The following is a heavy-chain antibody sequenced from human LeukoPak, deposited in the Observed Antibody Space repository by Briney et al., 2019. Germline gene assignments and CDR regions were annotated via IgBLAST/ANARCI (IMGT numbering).Heavy chain of an antibody. D-gene: IGHD3-10*01. J-gene: IGHJ4*02. CDR1: GGSISSGGYY. V-gene: IGHV4-31*03. Sequence: PSQTLSHTCTVSGGSISSGGYYWSWIRQHPGKGLEWIGYIYYSGSTYYNPSFKSRVTISVDTSKNQFSLKLSSVTAADTAVYYCATTMVRGVMRYFDYWGQGTLVTVSS. CDR2: IYYSGST. CDR3: ATTMVRGVMRYFDY.